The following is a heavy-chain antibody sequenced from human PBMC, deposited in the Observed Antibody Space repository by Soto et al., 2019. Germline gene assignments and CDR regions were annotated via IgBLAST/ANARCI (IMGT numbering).Heavy chain of an antibody. D-gene: IGHD3-9*01. J-gene: IGHJ6*02. Sequence: SETLSLTCTVSGGSISSYYWSWIRQPPGKGLEWIGYIYYSGSTNYNPSLKSRVTISVDTSKNQFSLKLSSVTAADTAVYYCASGGYYDILTGYYYYYYGMDVWGQGTTVTVS. V-gene: IGHV4-59*01. CDR2: IYYSGST. CDR1: GGSISSYY. CDR3: ASGGYYDILTGYYYYYYGMDV.